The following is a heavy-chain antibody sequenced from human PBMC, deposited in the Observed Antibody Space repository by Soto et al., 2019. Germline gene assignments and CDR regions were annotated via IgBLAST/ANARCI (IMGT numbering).Heavy chain of an antibody. CDR2: ISGSGDAT. J-gene: IGHJ5*02. CDR1: GLSFSSYA. V-gene: IGHV3-23*01. CDR3: ATHPYYFDSSAYYT. Sequence: RLSCAASGLSFSSYAMSWVRQAPGKGLEWVSSISGSGDATYYTNSVKGQVTISADKSTSTAYLQWSSLKASDTAMYYCATHPYYFDSSAYYTWGQGTLVTVSS. D-gene: IGHD3-22*01.